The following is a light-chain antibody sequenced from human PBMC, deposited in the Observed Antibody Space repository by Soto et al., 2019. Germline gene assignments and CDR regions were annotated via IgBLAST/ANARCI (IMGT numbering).Light chain of an antibody. Sequence: EIVLTQSPATLSLSPGERATLSCRASQSVSSYLAWYQQKPGQAPRLLIYDASNRATGIPARFSGSASGTDFTLTISSLEPEDFAVYYSQQRSNWPPKYSFGQGTKLEIK. CDR3: QQRSNWPPKYS. CDR2: DAS. V-gene: IGKV3-11*01. J-gene: IGKJ2*01. CDR1: QSVSSY.